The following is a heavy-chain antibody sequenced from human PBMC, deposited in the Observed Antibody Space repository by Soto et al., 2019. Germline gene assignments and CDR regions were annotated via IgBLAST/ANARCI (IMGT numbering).Heavy chain of an antibody. CDR2: IWYNGSNK. CDR1: GFTFISHG. D-gene: IGHD4-17*01. Sequence: QVQLVESGGGAVQPGRSLRLSCAASGFTFISHGMHWVRQAPGKGLEWVVVIWYNGSNKYYGDSVKGRFTISRDNSKNTGYLQMKSLRAEDTAVYYCAGAPDYGGNYFDYWGQGTLFTFSS. J-gene: IGHJ4*02. V-gene: IGHV3-33*01. CDR3: AGAPDYGGNYFDY.